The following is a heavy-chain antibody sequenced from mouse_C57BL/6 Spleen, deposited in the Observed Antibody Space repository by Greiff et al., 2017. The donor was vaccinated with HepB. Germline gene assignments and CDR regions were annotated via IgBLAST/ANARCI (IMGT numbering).Heavy chain of an antibody. CDR3: ARSQLTFFDY. J-gene: IGHJ2*01. Sequence: VQLQQSGAELVRPGASVKLSCKASGYTFTDYYINWVKQRPGQGLEWIARIYPGSGNTYYNEKFKGKATLTAEKSSSTAYMQLSSLTSEDSAVYFCARSQLTFFDYWGQGTTLTVSS. V-gene: IGHV1-76*01. D-gene: IGHD3-3*01. CDR1: GYTFTDYY. CDR2: IYPGSGNT.